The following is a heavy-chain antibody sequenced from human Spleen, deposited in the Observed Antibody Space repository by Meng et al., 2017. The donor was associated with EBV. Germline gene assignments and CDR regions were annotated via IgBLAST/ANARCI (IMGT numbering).Heavy chain of an antibody. J-gene: IGHJ4*02. V-gene: IGHV1-3*01. D-gene: IGHD4-17*01. CDR1: GYTFINYA. CDR3: ARAYGDYDLVDY. Sequence: QAQLVQSGAEVKKPGASVKVSCKAFGYTFINYAIHWVRQAPGQRLEWMGWISAYNGNTNYAQKLQGRVTMTTDTSTSTAYMELRSLRSDDTAIYYCARAYGDYDLVDYWGQGTLVTVSA. CDR2: ISAYNGNT.